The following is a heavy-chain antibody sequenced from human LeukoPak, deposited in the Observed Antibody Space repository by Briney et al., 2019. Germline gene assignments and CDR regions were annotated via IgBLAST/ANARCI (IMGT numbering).Heavy chain of an antibody. J-gene: IGHJ4*02. CDR1: GFTFANHD. CDR3: ARRYCTNGNCFGFTLDC. V-gene: IGHV3-23*01. CDR2: ISGSGDNT. D-gene: IGHD2-8*01. Sequence: GGSLRLSCAASGFTFANHDMGWVRQAPGKGLEWVSRISGSGDNTYYADSVEGRFTISRDNSKNTVHLQMNSLTAEDTAIYYCARRYCTNGNCFGFTLDCWGQGTLVTVSS.